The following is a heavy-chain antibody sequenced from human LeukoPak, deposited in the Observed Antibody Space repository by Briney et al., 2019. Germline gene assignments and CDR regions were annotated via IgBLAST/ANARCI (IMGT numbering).Heavy chain of an antibody. J-gene: IGHJ6*02. V-gene: IGHV3-74*01. CDR3: ARESFYYDNSGYYYDRGYYGMDV. D-gene: IGHD3-22*01. CDR2: INSDGSST. CDR1: GFTFSGYW. Sequence: GGSLRLSCAASGFTFSGYWMHWVRQAPGKGLVWVSRINSDGSSTSYGDSVKGRFTISRDKAKNTLYLQMNSLRAEDTAVYYCARESFYYDNSGYYYDRGYYGMDVWGQGTTVTVSS.